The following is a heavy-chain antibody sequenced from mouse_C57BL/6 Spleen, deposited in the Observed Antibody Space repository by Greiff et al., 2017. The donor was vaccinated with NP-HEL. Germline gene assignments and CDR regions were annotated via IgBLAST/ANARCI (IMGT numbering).Heavy chain of an antibody. J-gene: IGHJ4*01. CDR2: IWTGGGT. Sequence: VKLMESGPGLVAPSQSLSITCTVSGFSLTSYAISWVRQPPGKGLEWLGVIWTGGGTNYNSALKSRLSISKDNSKSQVFLQMNSLQTDDTARYYCARKVYGSSWGAMDYWGQGTSVTVSS. CDR3: ARKVYGSSWGAMDY. CDR1: GFSLTSYA. V-gene: IGHV2-9-1*01. D-gene: IGHD1-1*01.